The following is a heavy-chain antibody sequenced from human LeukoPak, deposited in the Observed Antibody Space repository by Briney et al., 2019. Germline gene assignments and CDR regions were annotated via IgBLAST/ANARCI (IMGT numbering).Heavy chain of an antibody. Sequence: PSETLSLTCTVSGGSISRSSYNWGWIRQPPGRGVEGVGSIYYRGSTYYNPSLKSRLPISVDTSKNQFSLKLSSVTAADAAVYYCARHRINPHFGVVPLDYWGQGTLVTVSS. CDR3: ARHRINPHFGVVPLDY. CDR1: GGSISRSSYN. V-gene: IGHV4-39*01. CDR2: IYYRGST. D-gene: IGHD3-3*01. J-gene: IGHJ4*02.